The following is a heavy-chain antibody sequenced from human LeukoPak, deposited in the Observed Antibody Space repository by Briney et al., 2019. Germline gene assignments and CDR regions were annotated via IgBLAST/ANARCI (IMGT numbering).Heavy chain of an antibody. J-gene: IGHJ4*02. V-gene: IGHV3-48*02. D-gene: IGHD4-23*01. CDR3: ARHDYGGNSGDY. CDR2: IGTSSSTI. CDR1: GFTFSSYD. Sequence: PGGSLRLSCAASGFTFSSYDMNWARQAPGKGLEWVSYIGTSSSTIYYADSVKGRFTISRDNAKNSLYLQMNSLRDEDTAVYYCARHDYGGNSGDYWGQGTLVTVSS.